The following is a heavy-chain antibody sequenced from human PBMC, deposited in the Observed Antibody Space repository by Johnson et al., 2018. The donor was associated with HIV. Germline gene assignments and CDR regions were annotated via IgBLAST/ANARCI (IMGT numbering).Heavy chain of an antibody. J-gene: IGHJ3*02. CDR3: ARDAGSSSSCGAFDI. CDR2: ISYDGSNK. V-gene: IGHV3-30-3*01. CDR1: RFTFSSYS. D-gene: IGHD6-6*01. Sequence: QVQLVESGGGVVQPGRSLRLSCAASRFTFSSYSMHWVRQAPGKGLEWVAVISYDGSNKYYADSVKGRFTISRDNSKNTLYLQMNSLRAEDTAVYYCARDAGSSSSCGAFDIWGQGTMVTVSS.